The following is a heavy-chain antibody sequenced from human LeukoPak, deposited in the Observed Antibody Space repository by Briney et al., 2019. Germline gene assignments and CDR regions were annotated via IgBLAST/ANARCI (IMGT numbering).Heavy chain of an antibody. CDR1: GGTFSSYA. V-gene: IGHV1-69*13. CDR2: ITPMFGTA. J-gene: IGHJ1*01. D-gene: IGHD2-21*01. CDR3: ARDSSEFRSLIPH. Sequence: ATVKVSCKASGGTFSSYAISWVRQAPGQGLEWMGGITPMFGTAKYAQKFQGRVTITADESTSTAYMELSSLRSEDTAVYYCARDSSEFRSLIPHWGQGTLVTVSS.